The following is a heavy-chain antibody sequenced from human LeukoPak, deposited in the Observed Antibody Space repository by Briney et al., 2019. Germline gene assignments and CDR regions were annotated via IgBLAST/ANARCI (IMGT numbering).Heavy chain of an antibody. CDR1: GGSFSGYY. J-gene: IGHJ4*02. V-gene: IGHV4-34*01. CDR2: INHSGST. CDR3: ARDVVIRRAVSRCYWSSTSCYGRGYFDY. D-gene: IGHD2-2*01. Sequence: SETLSLTCAVYGGSFSGYYWSWIRQPPGKGLEWIGEINHSGSTNYNPSLKSRVTISVDTSKNQFSLKLSSVTAADTAVYYCARDVVIRRAVSRCYWSSTSCYGRGYFDYWGQGTLVTVSS.